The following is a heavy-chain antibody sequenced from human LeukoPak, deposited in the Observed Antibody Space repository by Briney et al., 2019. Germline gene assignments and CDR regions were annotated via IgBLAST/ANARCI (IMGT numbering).Heavy chain of an antibody. CDR2: ISSSSNYI. V-gene: IGHV3-21*01. Sequence: GGFPRISFGGPGFTFRSYNINLGRQGSGKGLEWVSLISSSSNYIYYADSLKGRFTISRDNAKNSLYLQMNSLRAEDTAVYYCVSNYYFDYWGQGTLVTVSS. CDR3: VSNYYFDY. J-gene: IGHJ4*02. CDR1: GFTFRSYN. D-gene: IGHD1-1*01.